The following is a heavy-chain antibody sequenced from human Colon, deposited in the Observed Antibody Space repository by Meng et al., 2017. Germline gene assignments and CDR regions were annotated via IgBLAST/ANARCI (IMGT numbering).Heavy chain of an antibody. CDR1: GFSFDNNL. Sequence: ELLLQAPCVGLGPAGWSLTMSLAVSGFSFDNNLMHCVRQGTGKRLEWVSVSYSGGSTYDADSVKGRFTISRDNSKNTLYLQMNSLRAEDTAVDYCARELMLTFDPWGQGTLVTVSS. J-gene: IGHJ5*02. CDR2: SYSGGST. V-gene: IGHV3-66*02. CDR3: ARELMLTFDP. D-gene: IGHD3-16*01.